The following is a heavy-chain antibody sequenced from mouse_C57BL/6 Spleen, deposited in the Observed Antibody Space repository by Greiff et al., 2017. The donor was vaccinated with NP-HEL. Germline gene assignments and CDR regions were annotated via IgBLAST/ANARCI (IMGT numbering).Heavy chain of an antibody. CDR3: ARYEGGRAWFAY. CDR1: GFTFTDYY. V-gene: IGHV7-3*01. D-gene: IGHD3-3*01. CDR2: IRNKANGYTT. J-gene: IGHJ3*01. Sequence: EVKLVESGGGLVQPGGSLSLSCAASGFTFTDYYMSWVRQPPGKALEWLGFIRNKANGYTTEYSASVKGRFTISRDNSQSILYLQMNALRAEDSATYYCARYEGGRAWFAYWGQGTLVTVSA.